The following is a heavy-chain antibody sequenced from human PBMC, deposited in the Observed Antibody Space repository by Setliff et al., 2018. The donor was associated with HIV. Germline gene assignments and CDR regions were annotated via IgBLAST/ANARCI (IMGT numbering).Heavy chain of an antibody. J-gene: IGHJ3*02. CDR1: GYSISSGYY. D-gene: IGHD1-26*01. CDR2: IYHSGIT. Sequence: PSETLSLTCTVSGYSISSGYYWGWIRQPPGKGLEWIGSIYHSGITYYNSSLKSRVTISVDTSKNQFSLNLTSVTAADTAAYYCARLGYSGSLVGAFDIWGQGTMVTVSS. V-gene: IGHV4-38-2*02. CDR3: ARLGYSGSLVGAFDI.